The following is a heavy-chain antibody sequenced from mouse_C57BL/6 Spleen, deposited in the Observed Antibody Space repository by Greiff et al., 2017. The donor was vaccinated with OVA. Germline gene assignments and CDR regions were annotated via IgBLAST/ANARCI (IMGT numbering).Heavy chain of an antibody. D-gene: IGHD3-2*02. CDR3: AREDSSGYYFDY. V-gene: IGHV5-4*03. Sequence: EVKLVESGGGLVKPGGSLKLSCAASGFTFSSYAMSWVRQTPEKRLEWVATISAGGSYTYYPDNVKGRFTISRDNAKNNLYLQMSHLKSEDTAMYYCAREDSSGYYFDYWGQGTTHTVSS. J-gene: IGHJ2*01. CDR1: GFTFSSYA. CDR2: ISAGGSYT.